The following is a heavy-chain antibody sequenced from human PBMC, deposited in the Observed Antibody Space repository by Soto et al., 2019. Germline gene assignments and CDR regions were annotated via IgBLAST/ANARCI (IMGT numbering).Heavy chain of an antibody. CDR2: IFYAGNT. CDR1: GGCISSSRSY. V-gene: IGHV4-39*01. D-gene: IGHD6-13*01. CDR3: ARQAAAPGIDLWFDP. J-gene: IGHJ5*02. Sequence: QLQLQESGPGLVKPSETLSLTCNVSGGCISSSRSYWAWFRQPPGKELEWIANIFYAGNTYYNPSLKSRVTVSVDTSKNQFSLKLDSVTAAGSAVYYCARQAAAPGIDLWFDPWGQGTLVTVSS.